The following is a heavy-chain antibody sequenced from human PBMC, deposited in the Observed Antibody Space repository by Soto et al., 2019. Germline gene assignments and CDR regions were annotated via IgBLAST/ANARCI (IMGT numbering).Heavy chain of an antibody. Sequence: QVQLVQSGAEVKKPGASVKVSCKASGYTFTSYGISWVRQAPGQGLEWMGWINAYNGNTNYAQKRQGRVTMTTDTSTSRAYMEVRSLRSDDTAVYSSARVVAPFAPWRQPTLVTVSS. CDR1: GYTFTSYG. V-gene: IGHV1-18*01. D-gene: IGHD2-21*01. CDR3: ARVVAPFAP. CDR2: INAYNGNT. J-gene: IGHJ5*02.